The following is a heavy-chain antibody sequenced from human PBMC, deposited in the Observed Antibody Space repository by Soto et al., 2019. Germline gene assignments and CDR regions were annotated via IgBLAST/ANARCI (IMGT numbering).Heavy chain of an antibody. CDR2: ISHHGLKE. CDR3: AKDWVGGSNKYYFEY. J-gene: IGHJ4*02. Sequence: QVQLVESGGGVVRPGRSLRLSCVASGFTFRDYGMHWVRQAPGKGLEWVAGISHHGLKEHYADSVKGRFTISRDNSKNTVYLQLNSLRGDDTAVYYCAKDWVGGSNKYYFEYWGQGTLVTVSS. D-gene: IGHD1-26*01. CDR1: GFTFRDYG. V-gene: IGHV3-30*18.